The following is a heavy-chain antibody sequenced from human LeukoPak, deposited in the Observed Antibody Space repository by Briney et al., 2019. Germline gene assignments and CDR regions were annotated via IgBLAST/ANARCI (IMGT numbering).Heavy chain of an antibody. D-gene: IGHD3-22*01. CDR2: INHSGST. V-gene: IGHV4-34*01. CDR1: GGSFSGYY. CDR3: ASSYYDSSGRYFDY. J-gene: IGHJ4*02. Sequence: SETLSLTCAAYGGSFSGYYWSWIRQPPGKGLEWIGEINHSGSTNYNPSLKSRVTISVDTSKNQFSLKLSSVTAADTAVYYCASSYYDSSGRYFDYWGQGTLVTVSS.